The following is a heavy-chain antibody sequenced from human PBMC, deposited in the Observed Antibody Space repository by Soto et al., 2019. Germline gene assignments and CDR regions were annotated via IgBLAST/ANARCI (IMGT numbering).Heavy chain of an antibody. Sequence: PSETLSLTCSVSGGSVSNKTYYWSWIRQPPGKRLEWIGYVYYSGTANYNPSLKSRVTISVDLSKNQFSLRLSSVTTADTALYYCARTTAVPNTLRSRYFFDYWGQGTLVTVSS. V-gene: IGHV4-61*01. CDR2: VYYSGTA. D-gene: IGHD4-17*01. CDR3: ARTTAVPNTLRSRYFFDY. CDR1: GGSVSNKTYY. J-gene: IGHJ4*02.